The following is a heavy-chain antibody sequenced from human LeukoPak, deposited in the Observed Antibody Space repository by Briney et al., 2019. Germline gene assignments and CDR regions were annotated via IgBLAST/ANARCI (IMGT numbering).Heavy chain of an antibody. Sequence: SETLSLTCTVSGGSISSGGYYWSWIRQHPGKGLEWIGYIYYSGSTYYNPSLKSRVTISVDTSKNQLSLKLSSVTAADTAVYYCARALDYSNYYYFDYWGQGTLVTVSP. V-gene: IGHV4-31*03. D-gene: IGHD4-11*01. CDR1: GGSISSGGYY. CDR3: ARALDYSNYYYFDY. J-gene: IGHJ4*02. CDR2: IYYSGST.